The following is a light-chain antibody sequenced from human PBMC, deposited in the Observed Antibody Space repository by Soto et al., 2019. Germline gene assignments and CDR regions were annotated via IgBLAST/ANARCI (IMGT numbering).Light chain of an antibody. J-gene: IGLJ1*01. Sequence: QSSLPQPASVSGSPGQSITVSCTGTGSDVGGYNYVSWYQQYPGQAPKLMIYDVNKRPSGVSNRFSGSKSGNTASLTISGLQVEDEADYYCSSYTSTNALVFGVGTKLTVL. CDR3: SSYTSTNALV. V-gene: IGLV2-14*03. CDR1: GSDVGGYNY. CDR2: DVN.